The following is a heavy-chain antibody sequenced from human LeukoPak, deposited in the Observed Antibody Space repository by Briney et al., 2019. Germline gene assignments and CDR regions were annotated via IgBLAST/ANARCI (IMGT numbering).Heavy chain of an antibody. D-gene: IGHD3-22*01. CDR2: IYSRGDT. Sequence: PGGSLRLSCAASGFTFSNYWMHWVRQVPGKGLEWVSLIYSRGDTKYADSVKGRFTISRDNSKNTLYLQMSSLRTEDTAVYYCARRVVVINDAFDIWGQGTMVTVSS. CDR1: GFTFSNYW. V-gene: IGHV3-66*01. CDR3: ARRVVVINDAFDI. J-gene: IGHJ3*02.